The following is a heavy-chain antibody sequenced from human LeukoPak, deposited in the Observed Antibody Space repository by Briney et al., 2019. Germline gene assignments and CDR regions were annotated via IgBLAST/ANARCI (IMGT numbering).Heavy chain of an antibody. Sequence: PRGSLRLSCAASGFTLSSLWMSWVRPAPGKGLGWEANIQQGGSEKYYVASVKGRFTSSRDNAKNSLYLQMNSLRAGDTAVYYCARGNSSSWYGGHYFDYWGQGTLVTVSS. V-gene: IGHV3-7*01. J-gene: IGHJ4*02. CDR2: IQQGGSEK. CDR1: GFTLSSLW. D-gene: IGHD6-13*01. CDR3: ARGNSSSWYGGHYFDY.